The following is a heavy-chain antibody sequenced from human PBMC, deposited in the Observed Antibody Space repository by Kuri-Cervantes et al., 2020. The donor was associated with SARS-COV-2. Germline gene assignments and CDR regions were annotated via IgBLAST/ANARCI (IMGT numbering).Heavy chain of an antibody. CDR1: GXXXSSXA. V-gene: IGHV3-48*02. Sequence: GESLKXXXAASGXXXSSXAXXGVRXAPGKGXEWXXYISXXXSXXXXADSVKGRXXXSRDNAKNSLYXXMNSLRXXDTAVXYCAXXPDGVSVVAXPTDYYFDYWGQGTLVTVSS. CDR2: ISXXXSXX. J-gene: IGHJ4*02. D-gene: IGHD2-15*01. CDR3: AXXPDGVSVVAXPTDYYFDY.